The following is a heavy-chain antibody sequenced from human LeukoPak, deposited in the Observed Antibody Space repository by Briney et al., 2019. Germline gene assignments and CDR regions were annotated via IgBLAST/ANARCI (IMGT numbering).Heavy chain of an antibody. J-gene: IGHJ3*02. CDR2: IKQDGSEK. CDR1: GFTFSSYW. Sequence: GGSLRLSCAASGFTFSSYWMSWVRQAPGKGLEWVAHIKQDGSEKYYVDSVKGRFTISRDNAKNSLYLQMNSLRAEDTAVYYCARVLEYDAMAAFDIWGQGTMVTVSS. D-gene: IGHD2/OR15-2a*01. V-gene: IGHV3-7*01. CDR3: ARVLEYDAMAAFDI.